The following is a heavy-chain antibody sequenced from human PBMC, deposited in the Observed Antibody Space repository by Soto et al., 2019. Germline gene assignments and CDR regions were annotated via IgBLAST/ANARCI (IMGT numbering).Heavy chain of an antibody. Sequence: SVKVSCKASGGTFSSYAISWVRQAPGQGLEWMGGIIPIFGTANYAQKFQGRVTITADESTSTAYMELSSLRSEDTAVYYCAIVRLQSYGMDVWGQGTTVTVSS. D-gene: IGHD4-4*01. CDR1: GGTFSSYA. V-gene: IGHV1-69*13. CDR3: AIVRLQSYGMDV. CDR2: IIPIFGTA. J-gene: IGHJ6*02.